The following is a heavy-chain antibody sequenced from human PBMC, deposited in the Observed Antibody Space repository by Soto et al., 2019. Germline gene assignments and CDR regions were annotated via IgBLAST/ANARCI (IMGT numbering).Heavy chain of an antibody. D-gene: IGHD3-3*01. J-gene: IGHJ4*02. CDR3: ARAKYYDFWSGKITEYFHY. V-gene: IGHV4-34*01. Sequence: QVQLQQWGAGLLKPSETLSLTCAVYGGSFSGYYWSWIRQPPGKGLEWIGEINHSGSTNYNRSLKSRVTISVDTSKNKFSLKLSSVTAADTAVYYCARAKYYDFWSGKITEYFHYWGQGTLVSVSS. CDR2: INHSGST. CDR1: GGSFSGYY.